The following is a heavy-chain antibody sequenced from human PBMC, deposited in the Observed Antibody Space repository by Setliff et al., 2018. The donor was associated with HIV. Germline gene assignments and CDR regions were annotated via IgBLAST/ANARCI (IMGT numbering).Heavy chain of an antibody. J-gene: IGHJ4*02. Sequence: SETLSLTCTVSGGSMSSYYWSWIRQPPGKGLEWVGYIYYSGSTNYNPSLKSRVSISVDTSKNQFSLKLSSVTAADTAVYYCARRAPGGGYAPAWYFDYWGQGTLVTVSS. CDR3: ARRAPGGGYAPAWYFDY. CDR1: GGSMSSYY. V-gene: IGHV4-59*08. D-gene: IGHD2-2*01. CDR2: IYYSGST.